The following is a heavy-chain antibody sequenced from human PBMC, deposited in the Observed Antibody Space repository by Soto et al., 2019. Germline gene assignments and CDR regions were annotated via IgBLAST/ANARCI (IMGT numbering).Heavy chain of an antibody. V-gene: IGHV1-18*01. Sequence: GASVKVSCKASGYTFTSYGISWVRQAPGQGLEWMGWISAYNGNTNYAQKLQGRVTMTTDTSTSTTYMELRSLRSDDTAVYYCGRVAEMATRIYYYYHGMDVWGQGTTVTISS. CDR2: ISAYNGNT. CDR3: GRVAEMATRIYYYYHGMDV. D-gene: IGHD5-12*01. CDR1: GYTFTSYG. J-gene: IGHJ6*02.